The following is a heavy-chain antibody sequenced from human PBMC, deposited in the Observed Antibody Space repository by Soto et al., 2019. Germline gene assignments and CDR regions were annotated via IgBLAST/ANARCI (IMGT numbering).Heavy chain of an antibody. Sequence: GGSLRLSCAASGFTFSSYAMSWVRQAPGKGLEWVSAISGSGGSTYYADSVKGRFTISRDNSKNTLYLQMNSLRAEDTAVYYCAKWPATTVVTPVGDQNWGQGTLVTVSS. V-gene: IGHV3-23*01. CDR3: AKWPATTVVTPVGDQN. D-gene: IGHD1-26*01. J-gene: IGHJ4*02. CDR1: GFTFSSYA. CDR2: ISGSGGST.